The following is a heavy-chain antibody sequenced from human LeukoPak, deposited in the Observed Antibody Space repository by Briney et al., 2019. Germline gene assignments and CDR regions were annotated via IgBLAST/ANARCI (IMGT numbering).Heavy chain of an antibody. J-gene: IGHJ3*02. CDR1: GYPFTSYA. CDR3: ARRERNDAFDI. Sequence: EATLKVSCRASGYPFTSYAISWVRQAPGQGLEWMGRIIPIFGTANYAQKFQGRVTITADESTSTAYMELSSLRSEDTAVYYCARRERNDAFDIWGQGTMVTVSS. D-gene: IGHD1-1*01. CDR2: IIPIFGTA. V-gene: IGHV1-69*13.